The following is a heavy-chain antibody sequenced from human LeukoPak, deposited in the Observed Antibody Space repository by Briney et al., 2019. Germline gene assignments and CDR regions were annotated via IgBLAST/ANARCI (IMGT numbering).Heavy chain of an antibody. CDR2: IAYDGSNK. CDR3: ARVGVWGSPDDY. Sequence: GRSLRLSCAASGFTFSSYAMDWVRQAPGKGLEWVAVIAYDGSNKYYADSVKGRLTISRDNSKNTLYLQMNSLRAEDTAVYYCARVGVWGSPDDYWGQGTLVIVSS. V-gene: IGHV3-30*04. D-gene: IGHD3-16*01. CDR1: GFTFSSYA. J-gene: IGHJ4*02.